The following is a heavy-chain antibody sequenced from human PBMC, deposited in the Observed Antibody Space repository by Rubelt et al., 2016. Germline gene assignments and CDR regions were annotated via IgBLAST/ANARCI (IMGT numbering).Heavy chain of an antibody. J-gene: IGHJ3*02. Sequence: QVQLQESGPGLVKPSETLSLTCTVSGGSISRYFWNWIRQPPGKGLEWLGYYYSGNTTSTPSTQGHGTIYVDTYTNQFSLKLTSGTAADTAVYYCARKGYCSSYNCYGARDAIDIWGQGTSVTVSS. CDR1: GGSISRYF. CDR2: YYSGNT. V-gene: IGHV4-59*12. CDR3: ARKGYCSSYNCYGARDAIDI. D-gene: IGHD2-2*01.